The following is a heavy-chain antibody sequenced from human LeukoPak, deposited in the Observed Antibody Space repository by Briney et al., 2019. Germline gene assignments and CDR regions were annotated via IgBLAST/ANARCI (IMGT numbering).Heavy chain of an antibody. V-gene: IGHV1-69*04. CDR3: ASTYYYDSSGYYYYFDY. CDR1: GGTFSSYA. J-gene: IGHJ4*02. Sequence: SVKVSCKASGGTFSSYAISWVRQAPGQGLEWMGRIIPILGIANYAQKFQGRVTITADKSTSTAYMELSSLRSEDTAVYCCASTYYYDSSGYYYYFDYWGQGTLVTVSS. CDR2: IIPILGIA. D-gene: IGHD3-22*01.